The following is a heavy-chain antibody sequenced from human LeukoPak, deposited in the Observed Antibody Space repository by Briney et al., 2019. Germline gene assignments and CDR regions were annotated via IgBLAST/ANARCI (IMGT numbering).Heavy chain of an antibody. V-gene: IGHV1-8*01. Sequence: ASVKVSCKASGYTFKNYNINWVRQAPGQGLEWMAWMNPNNDNAGSAQKFQGRVTMTRDTSINTAYMELSSLRSDDTGVYYCARAAAGGDDPFDVWGQGSLIIVSS. J-gene: IGHJ3*01. D-gene: IGHD6-25*01. CDR3: ARAAAGGDDPFDV. CDR2: MNPNNDNA. CDR1: GYTFKNYN.